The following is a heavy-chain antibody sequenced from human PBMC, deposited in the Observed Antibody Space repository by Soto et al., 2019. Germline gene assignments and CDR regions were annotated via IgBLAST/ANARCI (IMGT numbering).Heavy chain of an antibody. Sequence: SETLSLTCTVSGGSISSSSYYWGWIRQPPGKGLEWIGSIYYSGSTYYNPSLKSRVSISVDTSKNQFSLKLSSVTAADTAVYYCAGCELNYDILTGYYKGADNWFDPWGQGTLVTVSS. D-gene: IGHD3-9*01. CDR3: AGCELNYDILTGYYKGADNWFDP. J-gene: IGHJ5*02. CDR2: IYYSGST. V-gene: IGHV4-39*01. CDR1: GGSISSSSYY.